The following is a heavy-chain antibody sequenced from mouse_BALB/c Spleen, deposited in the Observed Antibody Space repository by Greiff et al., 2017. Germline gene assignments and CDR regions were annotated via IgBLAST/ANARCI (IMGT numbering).Heavy chain of an antibody. CDR2: IYPSDSYT. CDR1: GYTFTSYW. J-gene: IGHJ3*01. CDR3: TRDGNPAY. D-gene: IGHD2-1*01. Sequence: QVQLQQPGAELVRPGASVKLSCKASGYTFTSYWINWVKQRPGQGLEWIGNIYPSDSYTNYNQKFKDKATLTVDKSSSTAYMQLSSPTSEDSAVYYCTRDGNPAYWGQGTLVTVSA. V-gene: IGHV1-69*02.